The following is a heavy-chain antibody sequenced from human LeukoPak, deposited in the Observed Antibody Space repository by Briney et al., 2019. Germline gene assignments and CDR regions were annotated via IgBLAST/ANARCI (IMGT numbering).Heavy chain of an antibody. V-gene: IGHV3-23*01. J-gene: IGHJ4*02. Sequence: PGGSLRLSCAASGFTFDSYAMSWVRQAPGKGLEWVSAFGGSGGSTYYADSVKGRFTISRDNSKNTLYLQMNSLRAEDTAVYFCAKRGIVIRAVIIVGFHKEAYYFDYWGQGALVTVSS. CDR2: FGGSGGST. CDR3: AKRGIVIRAVIIVGFHKEAYYFDY. CDR1: GFTFDSYA. D-gene: IGHD3-10*01.